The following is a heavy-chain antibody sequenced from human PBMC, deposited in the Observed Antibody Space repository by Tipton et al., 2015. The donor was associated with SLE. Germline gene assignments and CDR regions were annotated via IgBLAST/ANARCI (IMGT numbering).Heavy chain of an antibody. J-gene: IGHJ4*02. CDR2: ISSSSSYK. Sequence: SLRLSCAVSGFTFSSFSMNWVRQAPGKGLEWVSFISSSSSYKFYADSVKGRFTISRDNAKNSLYLQMDSLRAEDTAVYYCVGGSTGGFDYWGQGAPVTVSS. V-gene: IGHV3-21*01. CDR1: GFTFSSFS. D-gene: IGHD1-26*01. CDR3: VGGSTGGFDY.